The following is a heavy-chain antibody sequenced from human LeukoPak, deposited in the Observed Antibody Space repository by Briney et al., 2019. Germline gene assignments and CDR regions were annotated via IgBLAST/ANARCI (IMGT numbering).Heavy chain of an antibody. V-gene: IGHV4-39*07. J-gene: IGHJ4*02. CDR3: ARDPIRDGYNYFGLYRSDY. CDR2: IYYSGST. D-gene: IGHD5-24*01. CDR1: GGSISSSSYY. Sequence: PSETLSLTCTVSGGSISSSSYYWGWIRQPPGKGLEWIGSIYYSGSTYYNPSLKSRVTISVDTSKNQFSLKLSSVTAADTAVYYCARDPIRDGYNYFGLYRSDYWGQGTLVTVSS.